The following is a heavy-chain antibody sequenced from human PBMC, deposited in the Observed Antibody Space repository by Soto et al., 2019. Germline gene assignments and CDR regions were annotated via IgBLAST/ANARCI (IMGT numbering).Heavy chain of an antibody. J-gene: IGHJ3*02. V-gene: IGHV1-24*01. D-gene: IGHD3-16*02. CDR1: GYTLTELS. CDR3: ATGVTFGGVIVIPQAPGVAFDI. CDR2: FDPEDGET. Sequence: QVQLVQSGAEVKKPGASVKVSCKVSGYTLTELSMHWVRQAPGKGLERMGGFDPEDGETIYAQKFQGRVTMTEDTSTDTAYMELSSLRSEDTAVYYCATGVTFGGVIVIPQAPGVAFDIWGQGTMVTVSS.